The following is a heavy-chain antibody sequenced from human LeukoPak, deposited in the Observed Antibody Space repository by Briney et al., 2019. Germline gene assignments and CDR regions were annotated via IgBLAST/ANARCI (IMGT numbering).Heavy chain of an antibody. J-gene: IGHJ4*02. CDR1: GFTFSSYW. D-gene: IGHD3-3*01. Sequence: GGSLRLSCAASGFTFSSYWMSWVRQAPGKGLEWVANIKQDGSEKYYVDSVKGRFTISRDNAKNSLYLQMNSLRAEDTAVYYCATGIRFLEWLLYGYFDYWGQGTLVTVSS. CDR2: IKQDGSEK. V-gene: IGHV3-7*01. CDR3: ATGIRFLEWLLYGYFDY.